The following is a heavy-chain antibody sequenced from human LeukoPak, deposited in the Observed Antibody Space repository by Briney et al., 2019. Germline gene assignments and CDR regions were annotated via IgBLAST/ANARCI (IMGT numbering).Heavy chain of an antibody. J-gene: IGHJ5*02. Sequence: ASVKVSCKASGYTLTGYYMHWVRQAPGQGLEWMGWINPNSGGTNYAQKFQGRVTMTRDTSISTAYMELSRLRPDDTAVYYCARVAGNSSGWYNWFDPWGQGTLVTVSS. CDR1: GYTLTGYY. V-gene: IGHV1-2*02. CDR2: INPNSGGT. D-gene: IGHD6-19*01. CDR3: ARVAGNSSGWYNWFDP.